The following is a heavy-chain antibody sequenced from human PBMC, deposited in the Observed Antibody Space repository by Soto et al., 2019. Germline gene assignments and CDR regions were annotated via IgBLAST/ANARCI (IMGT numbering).Heavy chain of an antibody. V-gene: IGHV1-69*04. CDR3: ARDYCNGGSCYSGAFDI. CDR2: IIPILGIA. CDR1: GYTFTSYY. J-gene: IGHJ3*02. Sequence: SVKVSCKASGYTFTSYYMHWVRQAPGQGLEWMGRIIPILGIANYAQKFQGRVTITADKSTSTAYMELSSLRSEDTAVYYCARDYCNGGSCYSGAFDIWSQGTMVTVSS. D-gene: IGHD2-15*01.